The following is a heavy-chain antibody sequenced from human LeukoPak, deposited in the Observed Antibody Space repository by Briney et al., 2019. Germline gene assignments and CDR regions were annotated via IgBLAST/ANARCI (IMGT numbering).Heavy chain of an antibody. CDR3: ARDQEGFDY. Sequence: ASVKVSCKASGYTFTSYYMHWVRRAPGQGLEWMGMIYPRDGSTSYAQKFQGRVTVTRNTSTSTVHMELSGLRSEDTAVHYCARDQEGFDYWGQGTLVTVSS. V-gene: IGHV1-46*01. CDR2: IYPRDGST. J-gene: IGHJ4*02. CDR1: GYTFTSYY.